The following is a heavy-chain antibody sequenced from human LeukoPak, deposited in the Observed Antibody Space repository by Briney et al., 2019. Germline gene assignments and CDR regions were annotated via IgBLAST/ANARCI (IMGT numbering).Heavy chain of an antibody. V-gene: IGHV1-69*04. D-gene: IGHD3-22*01. CDR2: IIPILGIA. J-gene: IGHJ4*02. CDR1: GGTFSSYA. Sequence: GSSVKVSCKASGGTFSSYAISWVRQAPGQGLEWMGRIIPILGIANYAQKFQGRVTITANKSTSTAYMELSSLRSEDTAVYYCARERGHYYDSSGYYYYWGQGTLVTVSS. CDR3: ARERGHYYDSSGYYYY.